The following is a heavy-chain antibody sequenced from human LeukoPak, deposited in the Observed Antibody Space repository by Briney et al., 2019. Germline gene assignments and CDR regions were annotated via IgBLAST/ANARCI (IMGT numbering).Heavy chain of an antibody. CDR3: AGYYFDSSGLVAMDY. CDR1: GYSINQVS. CDR2: FHPENGGT. J-gene: IGHJ4*02. Sequence: ASVKVSCKVSGYSINQVSMHWVRQAPGKGLEWMGGFHPENGGTVYEERFQGRVRMTEDTSTDTADMELRSLTSEDTAIYFCAGYYFDSSGLVAMDYWGQGTLVIVSS. D-gene: IGHD3-22*01. V-gene: IGHV1-24*01.